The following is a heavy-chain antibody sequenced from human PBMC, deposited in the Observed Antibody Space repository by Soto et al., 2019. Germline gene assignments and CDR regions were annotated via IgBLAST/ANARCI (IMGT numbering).Heavy chain of an antibody. V-gene: IGHV1-69*13. Sequence: GASVKVSCKASGGTFSSYAISWVRQAPGQGLEWMGGIIPIFGTANYAQKFQGRVTITADESTSTAYMELSSLRSEDTAVYYCARGGNWNYRNNWFDPWGQGTMVTVSS. CDR3: ARGGNWNYRNNWFDP. J-gene: IGHJ5*02. D-gene: IGHD1-7*01. CDR2: IIPIFGTA. CDR1: GGTFSSYA.